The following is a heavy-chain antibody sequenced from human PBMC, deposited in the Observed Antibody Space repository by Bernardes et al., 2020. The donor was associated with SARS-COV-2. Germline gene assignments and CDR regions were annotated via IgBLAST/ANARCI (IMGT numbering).Heavy chain of an antibody. Sequence: SLSLSCAASGFSFSGSWMHWVRQAPGKGLVWLSSVNSDGSSTTYADSVKGRFTISRDNAKNTLYLQMNSLRAEDTAVYYCASTVTAGYSSGWSWGQGTLVTVSS. V-gene: IGHV3-74*01. CDR2: VNSDGSST. CDR3: ASTVTAGYSSGWS. D-gene: IGHD6-19*01. J-gene: IGHJ4*02. CDR1: GFSFSGSW.